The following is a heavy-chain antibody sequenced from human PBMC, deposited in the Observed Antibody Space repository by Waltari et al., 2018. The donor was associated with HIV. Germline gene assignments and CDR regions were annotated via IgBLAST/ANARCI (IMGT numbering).Heavy chain of an antibody. CDR2: VSAAGGGT. D-gene: IGHD3-22*01. CDR3: ARDPFPFHSSSYYSGTWFDP. V-gene: IGHV3-23*01. J-gene: IGHJ5*02. Sequence: EVQLSAAGGDFVHPGGSVRLSCAASGFTFRSSRHGWVRPDPATGLEWVATVSAAGGGTHFADSVRGRFTVSRDTARNTFHLLMDSLRPEDTAVYYCARDPFPFHSSSYYSGTWFDPWGKGVLVTVSS. CDR1: GFTFRSSR.